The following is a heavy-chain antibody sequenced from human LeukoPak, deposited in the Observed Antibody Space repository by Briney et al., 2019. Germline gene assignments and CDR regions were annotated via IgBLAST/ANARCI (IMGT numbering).Heavy chain of an antibody. CDR2: INPNTGAT. CDR3: ARDRVGSGWPRPYYFEV. D-gene: IGHD6-19*01. CDR1: GYTLTGYY. V-gene: IGHV1-2*02. Sequence: ASVKVSCKASGYTLTGYYLHWVRQAPGQGLEWMGWINPNTGATHSAQKFRGRITMTRDTSISTAYMDLSRLRSDDTAVYYCARDRVGSGWPRPYYFEVWGQGTLVTVSS. J-gene: IGHJ4*02.